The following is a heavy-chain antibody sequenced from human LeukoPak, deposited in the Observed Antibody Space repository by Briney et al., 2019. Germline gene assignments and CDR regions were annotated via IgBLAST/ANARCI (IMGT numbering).Heavy chain of an antibody. D-gene: IGHD3-22*01. CDR1: GYTFTSYA. V-gene: IGHV1-46*01. CDR2: INPSGGST. CDR3: ARGQIVAVTRSPTLDY. Sequence: ASVKVSCKASGYTFTSYAMHWVRQAPGQGLEWMGIINPSGGSTSYAQKFQGRVTMTRDTSTSTVYMELSSLRSDDTAVYYCARGQIVAVTRSPTLDYWGQGTLVTVSS. J-gene: IGHJ4*02.